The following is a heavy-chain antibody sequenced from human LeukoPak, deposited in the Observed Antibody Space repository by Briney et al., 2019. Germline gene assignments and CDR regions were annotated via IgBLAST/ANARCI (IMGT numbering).Heavy chain of an antibody. CDR2: INEDGSTT. CDR3: AKSLDVEGSSSWYFGRFDY. D-gene: IGHD6-13*01. V-gene: IGHV3-74*01. J-gene: IGHJ4*02. Sequence: GGSLRLSCAASGFTFSSNWMHWVRQAPGKGLVWVSRINEDGSTTNYADSAKGRFTISRDNFKSTLYLQMNSLRAEDTAVYYCAKSLDVEGSSSWYFGRFDYWGQGTLVTVSS. CDR1: GFTFSSNW.